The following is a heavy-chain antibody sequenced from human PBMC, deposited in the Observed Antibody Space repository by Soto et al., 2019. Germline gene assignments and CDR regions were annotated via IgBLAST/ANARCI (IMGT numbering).Heavy chain of an antibody. D-gene: IGHD3-22*01. Sequence: PSETLSLTCTVSGGSISRYYWSWIRQSPGKGLEWIAYIYYSGSTSYNPSLKSRVTISVDTSKNQFSLKLNSVTAADTAVYYCARDGEYYYDSSGFGAFDIWGQGTMVTVS. J-gene: IGHJ3*02. CDR3: ARDGEYYYDSSGFGAFDI. CDR2: IYYSGST. CDR1: GGSISRYY. V-gene: IGHV4-59*01.